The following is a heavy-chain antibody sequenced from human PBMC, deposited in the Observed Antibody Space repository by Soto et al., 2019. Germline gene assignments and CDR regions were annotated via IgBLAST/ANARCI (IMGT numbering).Heavy chain of an antibody. V-gene: IGHV4-31*03. Sequence: QVQLQESGPGLVKPSQTLSLTCTVSGGSINTGGYYWGWIRHLPGEGLEWIGHIFYTGTAYYNPSLLSRFTVSKDTSANQFSLHMYSVTAADTAMYYCARRLDDTPETFFNWFDPWGQGILVTVSS. CDR3: ARRLDDTPETFFNWFDP. CDR2: IFYTGTA. D-gene: IGHD2-15*01. J-gene: IGHJ5*02. CDR1: GGSINTGGYY.